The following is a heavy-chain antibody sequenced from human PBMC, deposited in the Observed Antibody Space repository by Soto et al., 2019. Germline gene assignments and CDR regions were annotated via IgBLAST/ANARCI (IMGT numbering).Heavy chain of an antibody. Sequence: ASLKVSCKASGGTFSSYTISWVRQAPGQGLEWMGRIIPILGIANYAQKFQGRVTITADKSTSTAYMELSSLRSEDTAVYYCARDPLITMVRGPSPFDYWGQGTLVTVSS. V-gene: IGHV1-69*04. CDR3: ARDPLITMVRGPSPFDY. CDR2: IIPILGIA. CDR1: GGTFSSYT. J-gene: IGHJ4*02. D-gene: IGHD3-10*01.